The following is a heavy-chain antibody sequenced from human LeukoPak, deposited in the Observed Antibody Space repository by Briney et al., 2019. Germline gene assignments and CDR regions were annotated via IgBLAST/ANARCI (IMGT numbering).Heavy chain of an antibody. J-gene: IGHJ4*02. CDR3: AIEAYHDYVWTNRPLDY. Sequence: ASVKVSCKASGGTFSSYAISWVRQAPGQGLEWMGRIIPILGIANYAQKFQGRVTITADKSTSTAYMELSSLRSEDTAVYYCAIEAYHDYVWTNRPLDYWGQGTLVTVSS. V-gene: IGHV1-69*04. D-gene: IGHD3-16*01. CDR2: IIPILGIA. CDR1: GGTFSSYA.